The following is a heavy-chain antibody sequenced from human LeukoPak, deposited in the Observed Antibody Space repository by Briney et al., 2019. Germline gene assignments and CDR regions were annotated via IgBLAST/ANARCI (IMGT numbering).Heavy chain of an antibody. Sequence: KPSETLSLTCTVSGYSISSGYYWGWIRQPPGKGLEWIGSIYHSGSTYYNPSLKSRVTISLDKSKNQFSLSLSSVTAADTAVYSCARGKIMGDWGQGTLVTVSS. CDR3: ARGKIMGD. CDR2: IYHSGST. D-gene: IGHD3-16*01. V-gene: IGHV4-38-2*02. CDR1: GYSISSGYY. J-gene: IGHJ4*02.